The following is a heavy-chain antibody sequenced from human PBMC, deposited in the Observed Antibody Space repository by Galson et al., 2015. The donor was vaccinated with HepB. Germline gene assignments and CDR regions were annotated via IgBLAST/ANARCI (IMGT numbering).Heavy chain of an antibody. J-gene: IGHJ1*01. CDR3: ARDGAGDSTSNFQH. CDR2: IIPIFGTA. D-gene: IGHD2/OR15-2a*01. CDR1: GGTFSSYA. V-gene: IGHV1-69*13. Sequence: SVKVSCKASGGTFSSYAISWVRQAPGQGLEWMGGIIPIFGTANYAQKFQGRVTITADESTSTAYMELSSLRSEDTAVYYCARDGAGDSTSNFQHWGQGTLVTVSS.